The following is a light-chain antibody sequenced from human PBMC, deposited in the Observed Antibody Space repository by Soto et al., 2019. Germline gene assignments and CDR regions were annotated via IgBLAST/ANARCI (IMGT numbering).Light chain of an antibody. Sequence: QLVLTQSPSASASLGASVKLTCTLSSLHSSYAIAWHQQQPEKGPRYLMKLNSDGSHSKGDGIPDRFSGSSSGAERYLTISSLQSEDEADYYCQTWGTGIGVFGGGTKLTVL. J-gene: IGLJ3*02. CDR2: LNSDGSH. CDR3: QTWGTGIGV. CDR1: SLHSSYA. V-gene: IGLV4-69*01.